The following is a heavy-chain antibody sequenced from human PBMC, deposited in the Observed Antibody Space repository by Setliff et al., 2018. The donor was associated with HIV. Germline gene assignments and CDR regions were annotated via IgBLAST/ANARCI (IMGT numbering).Heavy chain of an antibody. CDR2: IYTTGST. CDR1: GGSIGSGSHY. CDR3: AKTSVGATGLYAFDI. J-gene: IGHJ3*02. Sequence: SETLSLTCTVSGGSIGSGSHYWSWIRQPAGKGMEWIGHIYTTGSTNYNPSLKSRVTISADTSNNQFSLRLTSMTAADTAVYYCAKTSVGATGLYAFDIWGQGTMVTVSS. V-gene: IGHV4-61*09. D-gene: IGHD1-26*01.